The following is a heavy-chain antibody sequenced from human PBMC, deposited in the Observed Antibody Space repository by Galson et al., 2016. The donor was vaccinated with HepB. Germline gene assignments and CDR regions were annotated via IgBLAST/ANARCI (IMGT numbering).Heavy chain of an antibody. CDR3: ARTFFDQVDYFDS. D-gene: IGHD2/OR15-2a*01. Sequence: QSGAEVKKPGESLKISCKGSGYSFTNSWIAWVRQMPGKGLEWMGIIYPGDSDTRYSPSFQGQDTISADKSISTAYLQWSSLKASDSAIYYCARTFFDQVDYFDSWGQGTLVTVSS. CDR2: IYPGDSDT. CDR1: GYSFTNSW. V-gene: IGHV5-51*01. J-gene: IGHJ4*02.